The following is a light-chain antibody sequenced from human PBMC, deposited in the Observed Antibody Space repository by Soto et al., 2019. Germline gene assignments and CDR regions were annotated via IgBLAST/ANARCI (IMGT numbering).Light chain of an antibody. J-gene: IGKJ1*01. Sequence: DIQMTQSPSTLSASVGDRVTITCRASQSISVWLAWYQQNAGKAPNLLIYKASRLESAVTSSGSGSGSETEFTITISGLQPCDSATYYCQQYNSYSPTFGQGTKVDIK. CDR1: QSISVW. CDR2: KAS. V-gene: IGKV1-5*03. CDR3: QQYNSYSPT.